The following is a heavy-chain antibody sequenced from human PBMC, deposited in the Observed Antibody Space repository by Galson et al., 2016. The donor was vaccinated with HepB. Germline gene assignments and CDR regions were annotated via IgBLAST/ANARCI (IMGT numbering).Heavy chain of an antibody. CDR1: GFNFNSYA. CDR3: TKETVSGIYVPTWFQY. V-gene: IGHV3-23*01. D-gene: IGHD1-26*01. CDR2: ISGSGATT. Sequence: SLRLSCAASGFNFNSYAMSWVRQAPRKGLEWVSTISGSGATTYYEDSLKGRFTISRDNGKRTLYLQMNSLRAEDTAVYCCTKETVSGIYVPTWFQYWGQGTLVTVSS. J-gene: IGHJ4*02.